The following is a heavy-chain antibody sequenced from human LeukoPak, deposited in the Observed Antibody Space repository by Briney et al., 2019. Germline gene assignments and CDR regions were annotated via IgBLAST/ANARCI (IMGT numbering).Heavy chain of an antibody. CDR1: GGSISSYY. D-gene: IGHD6-13*01. Sequence: SETLSLTCTVSGGSISSYYWSWIRQPAGKGLEWIGRIYTSGSTNYNPSLKSRVTMSVDTSKNQFSLKLSSVTAAGTAVYYCARDRIAAAGTSYYFDYWGQGTLVTVSS. CDR3: ARDRIAAAGTSYYFDY. V-gene: IGHV4-4*07. CDR2: IYTSGST. J-gene: IGHJ4*02.